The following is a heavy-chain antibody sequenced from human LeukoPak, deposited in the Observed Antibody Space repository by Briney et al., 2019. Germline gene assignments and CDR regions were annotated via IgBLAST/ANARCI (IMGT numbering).Heavy chain of an antibody. CDR1: GFTFSNAW. V-gene: IGHV3-15*01. D-gene: IGHD3-10*01. CDR2: IKSKTDGGTT. J-gene: IGHJ6*03. Sequence: GGSLRLSCAASGFTFSNAWVSWVRQAPGKGLECVGLIKSKTDGGTTDYAAPVKGRFTISRDDSKNTLYLKMNSLKTEDTAVYYCTTKREDRGVISYYYYYMDVWGKGTTVTISS. CDR3: TTKREDRGVISYYYYYMDV.